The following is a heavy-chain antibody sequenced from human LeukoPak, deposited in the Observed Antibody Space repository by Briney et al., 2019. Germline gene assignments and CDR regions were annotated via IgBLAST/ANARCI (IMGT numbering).Heavy chain of an antibody. Sequence: ASVKVSCKASGYTFTHYDINWVRQATGQGLEWMGWMSPDSGYTGYSQKFQGRVSITRDTSIGTAYLELSSLRSDATAVYYCARNPYETGHFDPWGQGTLVTVSS. CDR1: GYTFTHYD. J-gene: IGHJ5*02. D-gene: IGHD3-3*01. V-gene: IGHV1-8*03. CDR3: ARNPYETGHFDP. CDR2: MSPDSGYT.